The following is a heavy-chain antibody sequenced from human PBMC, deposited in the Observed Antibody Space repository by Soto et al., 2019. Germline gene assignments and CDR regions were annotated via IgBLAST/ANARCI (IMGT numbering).Heavy chain of an antibody. J-gene: IGHJ4*02. CDR2: IYYSGST. CDR1: GGSISSSSYY. CDR3: ARHIGIWGSYRYRTLDY. D-gene: IGHD3-16*02. V-gene: IGHV4-39*01. Sequence: QLQLQESGPGLVKPSETLSLTCTVSGGSISSSSYYWGWIRQPPGKGLEWIGSIYYSGSTYYNPSLKSRVTISVDTSKNQFSLKLSSVTAADTAVYYCARHIGIWGSYRYRTLDYWGQGTLVTVSS.